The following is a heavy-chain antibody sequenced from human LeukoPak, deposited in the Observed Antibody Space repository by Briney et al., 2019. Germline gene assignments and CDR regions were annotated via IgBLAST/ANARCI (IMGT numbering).Heavy chain of an antibody. J-gene: IGHJ4*02. CDR1: GGSISSSDYY. CDR3: ARRGISGNAAFDY. V-gene: IGHV4-39*01. D-gene: IGHD5-12*01. CDR2: ISYSGST. Sequence: PSETLSLTCTVYGGSISSSDYYWDWISQPPGNGLEWIVRISYSGSTYYNPSPKSQVTLSVDTPKNTFSLTLSSVAAADTSVYYCARRGISGNAAFDYCCQGTVVTVSS.